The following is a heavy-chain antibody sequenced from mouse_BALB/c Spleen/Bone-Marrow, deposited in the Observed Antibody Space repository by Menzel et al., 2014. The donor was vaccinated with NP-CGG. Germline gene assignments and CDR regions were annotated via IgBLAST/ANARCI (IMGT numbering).Heavy chain of an antibody. CDR1: GFTFTDYY. CDR3: ARFPMDY. J-gene: IGHJ4*01. Sequence: DVMLVESGGGLVQPGGSLRLSCTTSGFTFTDYYMSWVRQPPGKALEWLAFIRNKAYGYTTEYSASVRGRFTISRDNSQSPLYLQMNTLRAEDSATYYCARFPMDYWGQGTSVTVSS. CDR2: IRNKAYGYTT. V-gene: IGHV7-3*02.